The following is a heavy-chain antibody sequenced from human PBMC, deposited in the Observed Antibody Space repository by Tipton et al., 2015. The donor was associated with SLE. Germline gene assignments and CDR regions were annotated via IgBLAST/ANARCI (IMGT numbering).Heavy chain of an antibody. CDR2: IYYTGYT. CDR1: GGSITSHY. CDR3: ARDEVVMPAAYYSYYYMDV. D-gene: IGHD2-2*01. V-gene: IGHV4-59*11. Sequence: TLSLTCSVSGGSITSHYWTWIRQPPGKALEWIGYIYYTGYTNYNPSLKSRVAISLDTSKNQFSLRLDSVTAGDTALYFCARDEVVMPAAYYSYYYMDVWGKGTTVTVSS. J-gene: IGHJ6*03.